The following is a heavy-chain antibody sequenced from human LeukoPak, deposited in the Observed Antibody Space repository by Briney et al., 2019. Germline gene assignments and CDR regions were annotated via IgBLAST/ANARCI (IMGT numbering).Heavy chain of an antibody. CDR2: IRFDGSNK. CDR1: GFTFSSYS. Sequence: GGSLRLPCAASGFTFSSYSMHWVRQAPGKGLEWVAFIRFDGSNKFYADSVKGRFIISRDNSKNTLYLQMNSLRPEDTAVYYCGASDYWGQGTLVTVSS. V-gene: IGHV3-30*02. CDR3: GASDY. J-gene: IGHJ4*02.